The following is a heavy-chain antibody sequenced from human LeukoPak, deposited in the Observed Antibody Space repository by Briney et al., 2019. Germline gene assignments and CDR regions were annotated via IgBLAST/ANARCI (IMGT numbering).Heavy chain of an antibody. CDR3: ARREDGSGTLWAFDI. Sequence: GEPLKISCKGSGYSFTTYWISWVRQMPGNGLECMGIIHPGDSDTTYNPSFQGQLTISADKSISTAYLQWSSLKASDTAVYYCARREDGSGTLWAFDIWGQGTMVTVSS. V-gene: IGHV5-51*01. CDR1: GYSFTTYW. D-gene: IGHD3-10*01. CDR2: IHPGDSDT. J-gene: IGHJ3*02.